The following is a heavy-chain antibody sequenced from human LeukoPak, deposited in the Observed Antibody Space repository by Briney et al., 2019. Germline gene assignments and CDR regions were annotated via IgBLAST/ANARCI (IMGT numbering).Heavy chain of an antibody. V-gene: IGHV4-61*01. Sequence: SETLSLTCTVSGGSVSSGSYYWSWIRQPPGKGLEWIGYIHYSGSTNYNPSLKSRVTISIDTSKNQFSLNLSSVTAADTAVYYCARSERYSSGWHFYFDYWGQGTLVTVSS. CDR3: ARSERYSSGWHFYFDY. D-gene: IGHD6-19*01. CDR1: GGSVSSGSYY. J-gene: IGHJ4*02. CDR2: IHYSGST.